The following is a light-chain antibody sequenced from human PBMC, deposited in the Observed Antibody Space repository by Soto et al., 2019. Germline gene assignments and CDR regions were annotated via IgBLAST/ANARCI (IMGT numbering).Light chain of an antibody. J-gene: IGKJ4*01. CDR2: DAS. CDR1: QSVGSS. V-gene: IGKV3-11*01. CDR3: QQRSSLFT. Sequence: EIVLTQSPATLSLSPGERATLSCWVSQSVGSSLVWYQQKPGQAPRLLIYDASNRATGIPARFSGSGSGTDFTLTISSLEPEDFAVYYCQQRSSLFTFGGGTKVDIK.